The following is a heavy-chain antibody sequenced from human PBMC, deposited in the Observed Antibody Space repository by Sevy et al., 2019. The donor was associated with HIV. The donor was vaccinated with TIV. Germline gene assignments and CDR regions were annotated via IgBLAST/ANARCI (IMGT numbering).Heavy chain of an antibody. CDR2: ISGGGVTT. CDR1: GFTFAGYA. J-gene: IGHJ4*02. Sequence: GGSLRLSCAASGFTFAGYALSWVRQSPGKGLEWVSAISGGGVTTNYADSVKGRFTISRDNSKNILYLDMNSLRADDTAVYYCEKDLGSVSNTIFNFQCWGQGTLVTVSS. D-gene: IGHD3-16*01. V-gene: IGHV3-23*01. CDR3: EKDLGSVSNTIFNFQC.